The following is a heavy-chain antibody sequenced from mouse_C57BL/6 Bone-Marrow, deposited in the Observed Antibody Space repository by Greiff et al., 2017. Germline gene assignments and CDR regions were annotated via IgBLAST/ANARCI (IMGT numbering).Heavy chain of an antibody. J-gene: IGHJ4*01. CDR3: ARSYDDDDETIDY. V-gene: IGHV1-64*01. D-gene: IGHD2-4*01. CDR1: GYTFTNYW. CDR2: MHPNGGSP. Sequence: QVQLQQPGAELVKPGASVKLSCKASGYTFTNYWMHWVKQRPGQGLEWIGMMHPNGGSPDYNEKFKSEGTLSVDKASRTAYMELSSLTSEDSAVYYCARSYDDDDETIDYWGQGTTVTVSS.